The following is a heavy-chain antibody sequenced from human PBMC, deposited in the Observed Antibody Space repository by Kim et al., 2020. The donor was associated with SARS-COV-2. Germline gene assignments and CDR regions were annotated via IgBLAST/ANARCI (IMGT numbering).Heavy chain of an antibody. V-gene: IGHV4-39*02. CDR3: ARDIRGALRGIVVVPAATFDP. J-gene: IGHJ5*02. CDR2: IYYSGST. Sequence: SETLSLTCTVSGGSISSSSYYWGWIRQPPGKGVEWIGSIYYSGSTYYNPSLKSRVTISVDTSKNQFSLKLSSVTAADTAVYYCARDIRGALRGIVVVPAATFDPWGQGTLVTVSS. CDR1: GGSISSSSYY. D-gene: IGHD2-2*01.